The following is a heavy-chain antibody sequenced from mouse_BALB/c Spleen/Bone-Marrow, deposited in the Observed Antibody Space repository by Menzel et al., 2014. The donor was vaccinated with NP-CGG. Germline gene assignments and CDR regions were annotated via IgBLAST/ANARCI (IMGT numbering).Heavy chain of an antibody. CDR1: GFNIKDTY. D-gene: IGHD1-2*01. V-gene: IGHV14-3*02. Sequence: VHVKQSGAELVKPGASVKLSCTASGFNIKDTYMHWVKQRPEQGLEWIGRIDPANGDTKYDPKFQGKATITAGTSSNTAYLQLSSLTSEDTAVYYCARDYGPFDYWGQGTTLTVSS. J-gene: IGHJ2*01. CDR3: ARDYGPFDY. CDR2: IDPANGDT.